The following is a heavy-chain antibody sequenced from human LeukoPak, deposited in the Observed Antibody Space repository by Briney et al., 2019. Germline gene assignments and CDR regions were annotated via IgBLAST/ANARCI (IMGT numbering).Heavy chain of an antibody. Sequence: GGSLRLSCAASGFTFSSYAMNWVRQAPGKGLECVSAISSSGGSTYYANSVKGRFTISRDNAKNTLYLQMNSLRAEDMAVYYCAICLSGGDLIPLSYYGAFDIWGQGTMGTASS. V-gene: IGHV3-64*01. CDR3: AICLSGGDLIPLSYYGAFDI. D-gene: IGHD3-16*01. CDR2: ISSSGGST. J-gene: IGHJ3*02. CDR1: GFTFSSYA.